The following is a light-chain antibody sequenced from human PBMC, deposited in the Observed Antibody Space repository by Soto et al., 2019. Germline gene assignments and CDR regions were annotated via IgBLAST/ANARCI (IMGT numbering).Light chain of an antibody. Sequence: ENVLTQSPGTLTLSPGERATLSCRASESVSSSFLAWYQQRLGQAPRLLIYGASGRATGIPDRFSGSGSGTGFTLTISRLEPEDFAVYYCHQYGSSPSTFGQGTKVDIK. V-gene: IGKV3-20*01. J-gene: IGKJ1*01. CDR1: ESVSSSF. CDR2: GAS. CDR3: HQYGSSPST.